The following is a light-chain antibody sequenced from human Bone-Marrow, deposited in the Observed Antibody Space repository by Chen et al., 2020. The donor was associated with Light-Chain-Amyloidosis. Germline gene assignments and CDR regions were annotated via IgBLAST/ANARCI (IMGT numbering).Light chain of an antibody. CDR1: QTISSDH. Sequence: EIVLTQSPGTLSLSPGERATLSCRSSQTISSDHLAWYQQKPGRAPRLLMYGVSSRATGIPDRCSGGGSGTDCTLTSSSLEPEDFAVYYCQQYGVSPRTFGQGTKVDMK. J-gene: IGKJ1*01. V-gene: IGKV3-20*01. CDR2: GVS. CDR3: QQYGVSPRT.